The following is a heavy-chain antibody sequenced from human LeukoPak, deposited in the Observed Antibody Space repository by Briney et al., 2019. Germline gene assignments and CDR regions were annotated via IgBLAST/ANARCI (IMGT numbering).Heavy chain of an antibody. CDR1: GVTFTSDA. V-gene: IGHV3-23*01. J-gene: IGHJ4*02. CDR2: ICGGGGST. CDR3: AKGNGYSGYDGVLGY. Sequence: GGSLRVSCAAPGVTFTSDAMSWVRQALGKGLGCGSAICGGGGSTYYADYVKGGFTISRDNCKNTMYLQMNSMRAEGTAVYYCAKGNGYSGYDGVLGYWGQGTLVTVSS. D-gene: IGHD5-12*01.